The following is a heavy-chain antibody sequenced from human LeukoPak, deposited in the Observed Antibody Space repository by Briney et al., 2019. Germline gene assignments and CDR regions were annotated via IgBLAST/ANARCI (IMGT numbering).Heavy chain of an antibody. D-gene: IGHD5-18*01. J-gene: IGHJ4*02. V-gene: IGHV6-1*01. CDR2: TYYRSKWYN. CDR3: ARGDVDTAMALDY. Sequence: WXWIRQSXXXXXXXLGRTYYRSKWYNDYAVSVKSRITINPDTSKNQFSLQLNSVTPEDTAVYYCARGDVDTAMALDYWGQGTLVTVSS.